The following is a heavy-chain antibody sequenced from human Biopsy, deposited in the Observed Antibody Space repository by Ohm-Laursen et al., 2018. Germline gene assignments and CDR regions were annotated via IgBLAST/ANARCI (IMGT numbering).Heavy chain of an antibody. CDR3: AREYPEGDV. CDR1: GDSFTSYA. J-gene: IGHJ6*02. V-gene: IGHV1-69*01. CDR2: IIPIPNVA. Sequence: SSVKVSCNTSGDSFTSYAIGWVRQAPGQGLEWMGGIIPIPNVATYAQKFQGRITITADESTSTAYMELSILKSEDTAVYYCAREYPEGDVWGQGTSVTVSS. D-gene: IGHD2-2*02.